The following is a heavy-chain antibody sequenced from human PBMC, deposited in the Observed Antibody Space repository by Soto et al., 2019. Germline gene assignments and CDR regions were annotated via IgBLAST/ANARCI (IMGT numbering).Heavy chain of an antibody. CDR2: IYNGGGT. V-gene: IGHV3-53*02. CDR1: GFTVSGNY. Sequence: EVQLVETGGGLIQPGGSLRLSCAASGFTVSGNYMSWVRQAPGKGLEWVSVIYNGGGTYYADSVKGRFTITRDNSKKTLYLQMNSLSAEDTAVYYCASTRGSSYDYWGQGTLVTVSS. D-gene: IGHD6-6*01. J-gene: IGHJ4*02. CDR3: ASTRGSSYDY.